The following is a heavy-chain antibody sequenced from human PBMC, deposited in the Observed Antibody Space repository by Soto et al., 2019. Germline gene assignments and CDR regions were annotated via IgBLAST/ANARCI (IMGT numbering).Heavy chain of an antibody. CDR2: LSGDGSGT. CDR3: ARVHWATDYYYYYYMDV. V-gene: IGHV3-74*01. J-gene: IGHJ6*03. Sequence: GSLRLSCAASGFTFSSYWMHWVRQAPGKGLVWVSRLSGDGSGTSYADSVKGRFTNSRDNAKNTLYLQMNSPRAEDTAIYYCARVHWATDYYYYYYMDVWGKGTTVTVSS. CDR1: GFTFSSYW. D-gene: IGHD4-4*01.